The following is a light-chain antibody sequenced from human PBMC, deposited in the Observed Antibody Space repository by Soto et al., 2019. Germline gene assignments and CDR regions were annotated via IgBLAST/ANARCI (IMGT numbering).Light chain of an antibody. V-gene: IGLV1-40*01. CDR3: QSYDASLSAVV. CDR2: GNI. Sequence: QAVVTQPPSVSGAPGQRVTISCTGSSSNIGAHYDVHWYQQLPGTAPKLLIYGNINRPSGVPDRFSGSKSDTSASLAITGLQAEDEADYYCQSYDASLSAVVFGGGTKLTVL. J-gene: IGLJ2*01. CDR1: SSNIGAHYD.